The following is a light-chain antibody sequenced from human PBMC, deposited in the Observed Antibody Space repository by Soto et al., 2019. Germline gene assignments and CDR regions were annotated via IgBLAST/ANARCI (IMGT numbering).Light chain of an antibody. Sequence: EIVLTQSPATLSLSPGERATLSCRASQGISSTYLAWYQLKPGQAPRLLIHGTSRRVTGIPDRFSGSGSGTDFTLTISSLQAEDVAVYYCQQYYSTPQTFGQGTKVEIK. V-gene: IGKV3-20*01. CDR3: QQYYSTPQT. CDR1: QGISSTY. J-gene: IGKJ1*01. CDR2: GTS.